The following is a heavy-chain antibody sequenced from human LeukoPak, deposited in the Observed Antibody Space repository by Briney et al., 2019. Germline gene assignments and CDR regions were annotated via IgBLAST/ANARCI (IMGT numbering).Heavy chain of an antibody. J-gene: IGHJ3*02. CDR3: ARSGLLWFGELPNDAFDI. D-gene: IGHD3-10*01. V-gene: IGHV4-59*01. Sequence: PSETLSLTCTVSGGSISSYYWSWIRQPPGKGLEWIGYIYYSGSTNYNPSLKSRVTISVDTSKNQFSLKLSSVTAADTAVYYCARSGLLWFGELPNDAFDIWGQGTMVTVSS. CDR1: GGSISSYY. CDR2: IYYSGST.